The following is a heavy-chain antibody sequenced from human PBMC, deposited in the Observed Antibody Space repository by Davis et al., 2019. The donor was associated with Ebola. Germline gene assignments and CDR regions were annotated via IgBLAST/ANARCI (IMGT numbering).Heavy chain of an antibody. D-gene: IGHD1-26*01. CDR2: IYHSGST. CDR1: GGSISSSNW. J-gene: IGHJ4*02. Sequence: SETLSLTCAVSGGSISSSNWWSWVRQPPGKGLEWIGEIYHSGSTNYNPSLKSRVTISVDTSKNQFSLKLSSVTAADTAVYYCARGVGAITPFDYWGQGTLVTVSS. CDR3: ARGVGAITPFDY. V-gene: IGHV4-4*02.